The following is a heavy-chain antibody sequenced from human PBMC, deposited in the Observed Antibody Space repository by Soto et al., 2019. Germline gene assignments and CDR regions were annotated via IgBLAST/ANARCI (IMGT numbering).Heavy chain of an antibody. Sequence: ASVKVSCKASGYTFTGYYMHWLRQAPGQGLEWMGWINPNSGGTNYAQKFQGWVTMTRDTSISTAYMELSRLRSDDTAVYYCARGYDSSGYFLGEPKTYGMDVWGKGTRVTVPS. CDR1: GYTFTGYY. D-gene: IGHD3-22*01. V-gene: IGHV1-2*04. J-gene: IGHJ6*04. CDR3: ARGYDSSGYFLGEPKTYGMDV. CDR2: INPNSGGT.